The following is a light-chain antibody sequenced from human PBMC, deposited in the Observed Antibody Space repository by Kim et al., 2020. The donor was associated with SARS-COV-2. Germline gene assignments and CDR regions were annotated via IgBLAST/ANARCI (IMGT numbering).Light chain of an antibody. CDR1: SSDVGGYNY. V-gene: IGLV2-11*03. Sequence: GQSVTISCTGNSSDVGGYNYVSWYQQHPGKAPKLMTYGVTERPSGVPDRFSGSKSGNTASLTISGLQAEDEADYYCCSYAGSSSLVFGGGTKVTVL. CDR3: CSYAGSSSLV. CDR2: GVT. J-gene: IGLJ3*02.